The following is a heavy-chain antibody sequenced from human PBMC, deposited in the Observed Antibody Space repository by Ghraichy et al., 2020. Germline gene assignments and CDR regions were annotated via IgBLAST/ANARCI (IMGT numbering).Heavy chain of an antibody. Sequence: SETLSLTCTVSGGSISSYYWSWIRQPPGKGLEWIGYIYTSGSTNYNPSLKSRVTISVDTSKNQFSLKLSSVTAADTAVYYCARRTPGRWLQEYYFDYWGQGTLVTVSS. CDR3: ARRTPGRWLQEYYFDY. V-gene: IGHV4-4*09. CDR2: IYTSGST. D-gene: IGHD5-24*01. CDR1: GGSISSYY. J-gene: IGHJ4*02.